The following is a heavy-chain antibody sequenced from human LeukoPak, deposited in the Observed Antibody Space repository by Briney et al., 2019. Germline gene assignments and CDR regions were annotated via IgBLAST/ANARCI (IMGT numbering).Heavy chain of an antibody. CDR2: ISSRGTTI. V-gene: IGHV3-11*01. J-gene: IGHJ4*02. D-gene: IGHD5-18*01. CDR1: GFTFSTYA. Sequence: PGGSLRLSCTASGFTFSTYAVSWIRQAPGKGLEWVSYISSRGTTIYYADSVKGRFTISRDNARSALFLQMNSLRVEDTAVYYCVRGDTYGRYWGQGTLVTVSS. CDR3: VRGDTYGRY.